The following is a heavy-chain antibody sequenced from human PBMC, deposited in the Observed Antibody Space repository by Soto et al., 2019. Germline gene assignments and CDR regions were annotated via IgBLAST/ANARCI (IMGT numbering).Heavy chain of an antibody. CDR3: EKDEIVSLFGELSKTPNLHL. V-gene: IGHV3-23*01. CDR1: GFTFSSYA. D-gene: IGHD3-10*02. CDR2: ISGSGGST. J-gene: IGHJ1*01. Sequence: PGWSMRLSCAASGFTFSSYALNWVRQAPGKGLEWVSAISGSGGSTYYADSVKGWFTISRDNSKNTLYLQMNSLRAEDTAVYYCEKDEIVSLFGELSKTPNLHLWGQGTWVTVS.